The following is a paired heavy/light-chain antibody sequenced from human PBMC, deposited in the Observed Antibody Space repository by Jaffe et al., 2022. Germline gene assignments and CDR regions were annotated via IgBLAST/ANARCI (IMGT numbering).Light chain of an antibody. J-gene: IGLJ2*01. CDR2: QDN. CDR3: QAWDSSKVV. V-gene: IGLV3-1*01. Sequence: SYELTQTPSVSVSPGQTASITCSGDKLADKFVCWYQQKPGQSPVLVIYQDNKRPSGIPERFSGSNSGNTATLTISGTQAMDEADYYCQAWDSSKVVFGGGTKLTVL. CDR1: KLADKF.
Heavy chain of an antibody. Sequence: EVQLVESGGGLVQPGGSLRLSCATSGFIFSSFEMNWVRQAPGKGLEWVSSISSSADTKSYADSVKGRFTISRDNAKDSLYLQINSLRGEDTAVYYCARGRSTETGIYLTRYYYYHMDVWGKGTTVTVSS. CDR1: GFIFSSFE. J-gene: IGHJ6*03. CDR2: ISSSADTK. V-gene: IGHV3-48*03. D-gene: IGHD3-9*01. CDR3: ARGRSTETGIYLTRYYYYHMDV.